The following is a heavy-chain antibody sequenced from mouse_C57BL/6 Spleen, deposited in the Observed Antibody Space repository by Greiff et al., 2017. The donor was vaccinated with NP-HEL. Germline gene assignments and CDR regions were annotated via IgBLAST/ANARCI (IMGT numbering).Heavy chain of an antibody. D-gene: IGHD1-1*01. CDR3: AGEADLVLRYPAY. Sequence: DVKLVESGGGLVKPGGSLKLSCAASGFTFSSYAMSWVRQTPEKRLEWVATISAGGSYTYYPDNVKGRFTISRDNAKNNLYLQRSHLKSEDTAMYYGAGEADLVLRYPAYWGQGTVVTVSA. J-gene: IGHJ3*01. CDR1: GFTFSSYA. V-gene: IGHV5-4*01. CDR2: ISAGGSYT.